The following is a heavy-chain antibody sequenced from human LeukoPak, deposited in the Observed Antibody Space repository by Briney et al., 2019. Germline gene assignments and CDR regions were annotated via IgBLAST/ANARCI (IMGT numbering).Heavy chain of an antibody. CDR3: ARDVGSSGGRAFDT. D-gene: IGHD2-15*01. Sequence: PSETLSLTCTVSGGSISSYYWSWIRQPAGKGLEWIGRIYTSESTNSNPSLKSRVTMSVDTSKNQFSLKLISVTAADTAVYYCARDVGSSGGRAFDTWGQGTMVTVSS. CDR1: GGSISSYY. CDR2: IYTSEST. J-gene: IGHJ3*02. V-gene: IGHV4-4*07.